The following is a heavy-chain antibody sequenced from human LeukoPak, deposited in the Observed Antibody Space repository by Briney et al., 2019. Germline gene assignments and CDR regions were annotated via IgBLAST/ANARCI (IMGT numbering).Heavy chain of an antibody. J-gene: IGHJ3*02. CDR1: GGSISSGGYY. CDR2: IYYSGST. V-gene: IGHV4-31*03. CDR3: ARDPFVANAFDI. D-gene: IGHD3-16*02. Sequence: SETLSLTCTVSGGSISSGGYYCSWIRPHPGKGLEWIGYIYYSGSTSYTPSLKSRLTISLSTSKNQFSLMLSSVTAADTAVYYCARDPFVANAFDIWGQGTVVAVSS.